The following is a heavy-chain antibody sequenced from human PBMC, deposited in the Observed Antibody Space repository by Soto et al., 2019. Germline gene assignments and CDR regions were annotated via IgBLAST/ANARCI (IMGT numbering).Heavy chain of an antibody. CDR1: GFTFTNDA. CDR2: ISDSGGST. J-gene: IGHJ4*02. CDR3: AKDPNDSSGYYPQYYFDY. Sequence: GGSLRLSCAASGFTFTNDAMSWVRQAPGKGLEWVSGISDSGGSTYYADSVKGRFTISRDNSKNTLYLQMNRLRAGDTAVYYCAKDPNDSSGYYPQYYFDYWAQGTLVTVSS. D-gene: IGHD3-22*01. V-gene: IGHV3-23*01.